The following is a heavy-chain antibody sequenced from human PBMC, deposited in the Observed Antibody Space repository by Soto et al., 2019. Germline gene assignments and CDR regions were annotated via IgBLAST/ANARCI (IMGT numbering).Heavy chain of an antibody. D-gene: IGHD2-8*01. CDR2: IKQDGSEK. CDR1: GFTFSSYW. J-gene: IGHJ6*03. V-gene: IGHV3-7*01. CDR3: ARGVRGCTNGVCYNAYYYYYMDV. Sequence: GGSLRLSCAASGFTFSSYWMSWVRQAPGKGLEWVANIKQDGSEKYYMDSVKGRFTISRDNAKNSLYLQMNSLRAEDTAVYYCARGVRGCTNGVCYNAYYYYYMDVWGKGTTVTVSS.